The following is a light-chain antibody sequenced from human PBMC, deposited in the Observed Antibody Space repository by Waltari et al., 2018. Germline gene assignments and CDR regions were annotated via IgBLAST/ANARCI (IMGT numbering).Light chain of an antibody. CDR1: QSLGTN. Sequence: ETVMTQSPATLSVSPGGRATLSCRASQSLGTNLAWYQQKPGQAPRLLFYGASSRATGVPARFSGSGSGTDFTLTISSLQSEDFVVYYCQQYNNWPLYTFGQGTKLEI. V-gene: IGKV3-15*01. CDR2: GAS. CDR3: QQYNNWPLYT. J-gene: IGKJ2*01.